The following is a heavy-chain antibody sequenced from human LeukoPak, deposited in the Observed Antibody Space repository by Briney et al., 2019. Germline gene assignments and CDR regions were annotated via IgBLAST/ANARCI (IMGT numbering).Heavy chain of an antibody. CDR2: IRSKANSYAT. D-gene: IGHD2-2*01. Sequence: GGSLKLSCAASGFTFSGSAMHWVRQASGKGLEWVGRIRSKANSYATAYAASVKGRFTISRDDSKNTAYLQMNSLKTEDKAVYYCTRNAVVVPAARFDYYYYYMDVWGKGTTVTVSS. CDR1: GFTFSGSA. CDR3: TRNAVVVPAARFDYYYYYMDV. V-gene: IGHV3-73*01. J-gene: IGHJ6*03.